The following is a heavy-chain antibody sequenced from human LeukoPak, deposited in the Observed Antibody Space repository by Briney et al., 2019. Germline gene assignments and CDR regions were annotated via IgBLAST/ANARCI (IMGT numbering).Heavy chain of an antibody. V-gene: IGHV3-69-1*01. CDR2: ISSSSTI. CDR1: GFTFSDYY. CDR3: AREYYYDSSGYYWDY. Sequence: GGSLRLSCAASGFTFSDYYMSWIRQAPGKGLEWVSYISSSSTIYYADSVKGRFTISRDNAKNSLYLQMNSLRAEDTAVYYCAREYYYDSSGYYWDYWGQGTLVTVSS. D-gene: IGHD3-22*01. J-gene: IGHJ4*02.